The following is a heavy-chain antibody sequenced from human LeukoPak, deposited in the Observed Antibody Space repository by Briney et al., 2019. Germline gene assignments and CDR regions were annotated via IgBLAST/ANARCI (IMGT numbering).Heavy chain of an antibody. CDR2: VFSDGGT. Sequence: SQTLSLTCTVPGGSIISDHSYEKSYWTWIRQPAGQGLEWIGRVFSDGGTNFNPSLQSRLTISLDTSKNQFSLSLSSVTAADTAIYYCARDRAYDYDIRLESWGQGILVTVSS. V-gene: IGHV4-61*02. J-gene: IGHJ4*02. D-gene: IGHD3-9*01. CDR3: ARDRAYDYDIRLES. CDR1: GGSIISDHSYEKSY.